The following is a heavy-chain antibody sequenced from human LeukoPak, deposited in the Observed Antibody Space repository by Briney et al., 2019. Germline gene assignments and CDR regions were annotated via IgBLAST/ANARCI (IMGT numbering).Heavy chain of an antibody. Sequence: SETLSLTCTVSGGSISSGSYYWSWIRQPAGKGLEWIGRIYTSGSTNYNPSLKSRVTISVDTSKNQFSLKLSSVTAADTAVYYCARLPLYSGGGLGYWGQGTLVTVSS. CDR1: GGSISSGSYY. D-gene: IGHD2-21*01. J-gene: IGHJ4*02. V-gene: IGHV4-61*02. CDR3: ARLPLYSGGGLGY. CDR2: IYTSGST.